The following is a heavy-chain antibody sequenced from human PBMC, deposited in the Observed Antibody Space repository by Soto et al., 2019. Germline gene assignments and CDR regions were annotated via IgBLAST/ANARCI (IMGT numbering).Heavy chain of an antibody. CDR2: IYYSGRT. J-gene: IGHJ4*02. D-gene: IGHD6-13*01. Sequence: SSETLSLTCTVSSGSISTYYWSWIRQPPGKGLEWIGYIYYSGRTNYNPSFKSRVTISLDTSRNQFSLKLSSVTAADTAVYYCARYAGSSWFDYWGQGTLVTISS. V-gene: IGHV4-59*01. CDR3: ARYAGSSWFDY. CDR1: SGSISTYY.